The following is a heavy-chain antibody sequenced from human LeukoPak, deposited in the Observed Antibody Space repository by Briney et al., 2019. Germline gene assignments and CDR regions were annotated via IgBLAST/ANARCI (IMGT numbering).Heavy chain of an antibody. V-gene: IGHV3-23*01. CDR1: GFTFSGYA. D-gene: IGHD2-2*01. J-gene: IGHJ4*02. Sequence: GGSLRLSCAVSGFTFSGYAMSWVRQAPGKGLEWVSTISGSGDYTYYADSVKGRFSISRDNSKNTLHLQMNSLRAEDTAVYYCAILLSLVDSPGEFDYWGQGTLVTVSS. CDR3: AILLSLVDSPGEFDY. CDR2: ISGSGDYT.